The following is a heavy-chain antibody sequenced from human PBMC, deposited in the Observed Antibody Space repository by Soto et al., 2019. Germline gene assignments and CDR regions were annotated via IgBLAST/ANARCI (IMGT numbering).Heavy chain of an antibody. CDR3: TKQGPSGEPFYY. D-gene: IGHD7-27*01. CDR2: IISNANSYAT. CDR1: GFTFSSSA. Sequence: EVQLVESGGGLVQPGGSLKLSCAASGFTFSSSAMHWVRQASGKGLEWVGPIISNANSYATASAASVKGRFTISRDDSESTADLQMNSLKTGDTAVYYCTKQGPSGEPFYYGCQGSLVTVSA. J-gene: IGHJ4*02. V-gene: IGHV3-73*02.